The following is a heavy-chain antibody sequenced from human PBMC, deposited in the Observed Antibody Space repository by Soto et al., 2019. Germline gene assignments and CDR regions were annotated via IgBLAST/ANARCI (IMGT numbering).Heavy chain of an antibody. CDR2: TNEGSGNT. J-gene: IGHJ4*02. CDR3: ARDDRSVSGVVTLDY. CDR1: GYSFKNYA. Sequence: GASVKVSCKATGYSFKNYAVHWVRQAPGQRLEWMGFTNEGSGNTRFSQKFQGRISITRDTSASTVYLDLSSLTSEDTAIYYCARDDRSVSGVVTLDYWGPGTLVTVSS. V-gene: IGHV1-3*01. D-gene: IGHD3-3*01.